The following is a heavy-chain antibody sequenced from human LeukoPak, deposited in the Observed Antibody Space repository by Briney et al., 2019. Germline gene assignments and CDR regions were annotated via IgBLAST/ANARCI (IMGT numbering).Heavy chain of an antibody. CDR3: ARVGEQLGYSYGMYYFDY. V-gene: IGHV4-59*01. CDR1: GGSISTYY. D-gene: IGHD5-18*01. CDR2: IDYRGST. Sequence: ASETLSLTCTVSGGSISTYYWSWIRQPPGKGLEWIAYIDYRGSTTYNPSLRSRVTISVDTSRNQFSLKLRSVTAADTAVYYCARVGEQLGYSYGMYYFDYWGQGTLVTVSS. J-gene: IGHJ4*02.